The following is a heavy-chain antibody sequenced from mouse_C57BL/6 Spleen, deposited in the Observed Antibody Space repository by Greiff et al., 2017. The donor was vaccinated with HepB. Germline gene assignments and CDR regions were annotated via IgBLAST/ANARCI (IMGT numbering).Heavy chain of an antibody. CDR3: ARGRGLLDY. V-gene: IGHV1-82*01. CDR1: GYAFSSSW. Sequence: VQLQQSGPELVKPGASVKISCKASGYAFSSSWMNWVKQRPGKGLEWIGRIYPGDGDTNYNGKFKGKATLTADKSSSTAYMQRSSLTSEDSAVYFCARGRGLLDYWGQGTTLTVSS. J-gene: IGHJ2*01. D-gene: IGHD2-2*01. CDR2: IYPGDGDT.